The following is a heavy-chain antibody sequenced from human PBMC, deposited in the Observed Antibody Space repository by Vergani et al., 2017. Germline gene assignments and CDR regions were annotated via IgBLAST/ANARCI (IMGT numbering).Heavy chain of an antibody. J-gene: IGHJ6*03. Sequence: QVQLQQWGGGLLKPSETLSLTCVVNGGSFTSYHWTWIRQSPGEGLEWVGDIDHTGRPDYNPSLKSRLTMSVEKSRNQFYLTLNSVTATDTAIYFCARVNTETNGHLYYSYYMDVWVEGTAVAVS. CDR1: GGSFTSYH. CDR3: ARVNTETNGHLYYSYYMDV. V-gene: IGHV4-34*01. D-gene: IGHD4-11*01. CDR2: IDHTGRP.